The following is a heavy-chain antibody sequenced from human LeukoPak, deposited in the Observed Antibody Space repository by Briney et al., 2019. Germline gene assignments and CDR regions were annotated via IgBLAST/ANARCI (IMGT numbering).Heavy chain of an antibody. J-gene: IGHJ6*03. Sequence: ASVKVSCKVSGYTLTELSMHWVRQAPGKGLEWMGGFDPEDGETIYAQKLQGRVTMTEDTSTDTAYMELSSLRSEDTAVYYCATARGDFWSGYYPSTNYYYMDVWGKGTTVTVSS. D-gene: IGHD3-3*01. CDR2: FDPEDGET. V-gene: IGHV1-24*01. CDR1: GYTLTELS. CDR3: ATARGDFWSGYYPSTNYYYMDV.